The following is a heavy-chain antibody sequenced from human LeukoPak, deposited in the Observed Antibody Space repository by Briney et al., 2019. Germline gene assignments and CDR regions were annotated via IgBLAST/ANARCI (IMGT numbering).Heavy chain of an antibody. CDR3: ARGGYGGVFDY. Sequence: GGSLRLSCAASGFDFDDYMMHWVRQVPGKGLEWVSLISWDGGTTNYADSVKGRFTISRDNSKNSLYFLMNDLTAEDTAFYYCARGGYGGVFDYWGQGTLVTVSS. CDR1: GFDFDDYM. CDR2: ISWDGGTT. D-gene: IGHD4-23*01. V-gene: IGHV3-43D*04. J-gene: IGHJ4*02.